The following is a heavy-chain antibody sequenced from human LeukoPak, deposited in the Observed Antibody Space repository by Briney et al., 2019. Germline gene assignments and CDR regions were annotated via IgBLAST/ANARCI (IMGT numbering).Heavy chain of an antibody. Sequence: PSETLSLTCTVSGGSMSTYYWNWIRQPAGKGLEWIGRIYTSGSTDYNPSLKSRVTRSVDTSNNQSSLRLSSVTAADTAVYYCARAGIDYYYGMDVWGQGTTVTVSS. J-gene: IGHJ6*02. CDR3: ARAGIDYYYGMDV. CDR1: GGSMSTYY. CDR2: IYTSGST. V-gene: IGHV4-4*07.